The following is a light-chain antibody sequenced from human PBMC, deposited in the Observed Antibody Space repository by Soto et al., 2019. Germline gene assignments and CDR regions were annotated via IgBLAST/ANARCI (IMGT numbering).Light chain of an antibody. Sequence: QSVLTQPPSASGTPGQRVSISCSGGSSNIGTNTVNWYQHLPGTAPKPLIFSNDERPSGVPDRFSGSKSGTSASLAISGLQSDDEADYYCATWDDSLNGVVFGGGTK. V-gene: IGLV1-44*01. CDR2: SND. J-gene: IGLJ2*01. CDR3: ATWDDSLNGVV. CDR1: SSNIGTNT.